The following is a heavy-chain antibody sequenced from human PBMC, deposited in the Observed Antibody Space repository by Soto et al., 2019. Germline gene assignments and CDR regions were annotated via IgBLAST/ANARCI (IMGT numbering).Heavy chain of an antibody. D-gene: IGHD4-17*01. Sequence: SVKVSCKASGGTFSSYAISWVRQAPGQGLEWMGGIIPIFGTANYAQKFQGRVTITVDKSTSTAYMELSSLRSEDTAVYYCAARGNYGDYGHYYYGMDVWGQGTTVTVSS. CDR3: AARGNYGDYGHYYYGMDV. CDR2: IIPIFGTA. CDR1: GGTFSSYA. V-gene: IGHV1-69*06. J-gene: IGHJ6*02.